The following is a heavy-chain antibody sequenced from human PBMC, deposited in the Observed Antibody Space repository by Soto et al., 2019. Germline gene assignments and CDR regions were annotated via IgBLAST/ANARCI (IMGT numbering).Heavy chain of an antibody. Sequence: QLQLQESGSGLAKPSQTLSLTCAVSGGSISSGGYSWSWIRQPPGKGLEWIGYIYHSGSTYYNPSLKSRVTISVDRSKNKFSLKLSSVTAADTAVYYCARGPWRTGYYSGSGFDPWGQGTLVPVSS. D-gene: IGHD3-9*01. V-gene: IGHV4-30-2*01. CDR3: ARGPWRTGYYSGSGFDP. J-gene: IGHJ5*02. CDR1: GGSISSGGYS. CDR2: IYHSGST.